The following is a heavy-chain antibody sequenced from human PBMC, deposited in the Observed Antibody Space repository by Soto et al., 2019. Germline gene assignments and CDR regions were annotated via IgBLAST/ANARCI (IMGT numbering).Heavy chain of an antibody. CDR2: CYWDDDK. CDR3: ARDRRRESCWGVDCSYFDY. V-gene: IGHV2-5*02. D-gene: IGHD2-21*01. J-gene: IGHJ4*01. CDR1: VFSFSDGAVG. Sequence: QITLKESGPPLVKPTETLTLTCSFSVFSFSDGAVGVGWFRQSPGQAPEWLAICYWDDDKWYSPSLRTRLTAGHDKSRNQVVLAMIQMDHMDTAIYFCARDRRRESCWGVDCSYFDYWGHGILVTASS.